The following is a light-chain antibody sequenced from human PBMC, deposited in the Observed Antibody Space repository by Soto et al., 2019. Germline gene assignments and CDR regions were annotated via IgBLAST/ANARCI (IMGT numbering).Light chain of an antibody. V-gene: IGKV4-1*01. CDR2: RAS. CDR3: QQYYSTLPT. CDR1: QSVLYSSNNKNY. Sequence: DIVMTQSPDSLAVSLGERATINCKSSQSVLYSSNNKNYLAWYQQQPGQPPKLLIYRASTRESGVPDRFSGSGSGTDFTLTISSLQAEDVAVYYCQQYYSTLPTFGQGTKVEIK. J-gene: IGKJ1*01.